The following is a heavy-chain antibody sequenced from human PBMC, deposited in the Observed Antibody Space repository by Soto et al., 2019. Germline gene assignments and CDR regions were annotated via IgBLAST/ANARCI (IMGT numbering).Heavy chain of an antibody. CDR1: GFTFNDFE. CDR3: ARGFGRFNY. D-gene: IGHD3-10*01. CDR2: IDGSGTTK. V-gene: IGHV3-48*03. J-gene: IGHJ4*02. Sequence: EVQLLESGGGLVQPGGSLRLSCGVSGFTFNDFEMNWVRQTPGKALEWLAYIDGSGTTKTYADSVRGRFTISRDNPNNSLFLQMSSLSAADTAIYYCARGFGRFNYWGQGTLVSVSS.